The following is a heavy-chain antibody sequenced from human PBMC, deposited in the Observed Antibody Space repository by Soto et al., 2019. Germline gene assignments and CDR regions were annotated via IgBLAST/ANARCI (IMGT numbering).Heavy chain of an antibody. V-gene: IGHV4-39*01. Sequence: QLQLQESGPGLVKPSETLSLTCTVSGGSISSSSYYWGWIRQPPGKGLEWIGSIYYSGSTYYNPSLKSRVTISVDTSKNQFSLKLSSVTAADTAVYYCARARPPYGSGSYWFDYWGQGTLVTVSS. CDR2: IYYSGST. D-gene: IGHD3-10*01. CDR1: GGSISSSSYY. J-gene: IGHJ4*02. CDR3: ARARPPYGSGSYWFDY.